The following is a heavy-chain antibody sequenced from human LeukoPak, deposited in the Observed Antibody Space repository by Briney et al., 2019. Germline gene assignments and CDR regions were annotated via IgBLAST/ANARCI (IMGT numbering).Heavy chain of an antibody. J-gene: IGHJ4*02. CDR2: INPSGGST. V-gene: IGHV1-46*01. D-gene: IGHD1-1*01. CDR1: GYTFTRYY. Sequence: ASVKVSCKASGYTFTRYYMHWVRQAPGQGLEWMGIINPSGGSTSHAQKSQGRVTMTRDTSTSTVYMELSSLRSEDAAVYYCGREPSNGVDYWGQGTLVTVSS. CDR3: GREPSNGVDY.